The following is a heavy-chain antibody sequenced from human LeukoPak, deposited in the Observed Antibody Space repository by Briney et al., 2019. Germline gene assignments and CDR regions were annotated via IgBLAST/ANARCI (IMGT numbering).Heavy chain of an antibody. Sequence: ASVKVSCKASGYTFTGYYMHWVRQAPGQGLEWMGRINPNSGGTNYAQKFQGRVTMTRDTSISTAYMELSRLRPDDTAVYYCARGCEWDVVVPAAIKVNNWFDPWGQGTLVTVSS. J-gene: IGHJ5*02. CDR2: INPNSGGT. V-gene: IGHV1-2*06. CDR3: ARGCEWDVVVPAAIKVNNWFDP. D-gene: IGHD2-2*01. CDR1: GYTFTGYY.